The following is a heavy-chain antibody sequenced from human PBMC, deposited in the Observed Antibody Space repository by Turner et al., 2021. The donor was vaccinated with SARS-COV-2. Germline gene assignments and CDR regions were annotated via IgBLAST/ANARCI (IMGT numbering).Heavy chain of an antibody. CDR3: ARDRLITMVRGVTYYYYGMDV. Sequence: QLQLQESGPGLVKPSETLSLTCPVSGGSISSYYWSWIRQPDGKGLEWIGRIYTSGSTNYNPSLKSRVTMSVDTSKNQFSLKLSSVTAADTAVYYCARDRLITMVRGVTYYYYGMDVWGQGTTVTVSS. V-gene: IGHV4-4*07. CDR2: IYTSGST. J-gene: IGHJ6*02. CDR1: GGSISSYY. D-gene: IGHD3-10*01.